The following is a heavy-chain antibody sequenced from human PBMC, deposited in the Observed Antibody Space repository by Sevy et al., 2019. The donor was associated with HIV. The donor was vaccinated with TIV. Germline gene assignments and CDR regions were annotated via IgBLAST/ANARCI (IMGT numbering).Heavy chain of an antibody. D-gene: IGHD6-13*01. V-gene: IGHV3-33*01. J-gene: IGHJ3*02. CDR2: IWYDGSNK. CDR1: GFTVSRYG. Sequence: GGSLRLSCAASGFTVSRYGMHWVRQAPGKGLEWVAVIWYDGSNKYYADSVKGRFTISRDNSKNTLYLQMNSLRAEDTAVYYCARPYSSSWYTLYAFDIWGQGTMVTVSS. CDR3: ARPYSSSWYTLYAFDI.